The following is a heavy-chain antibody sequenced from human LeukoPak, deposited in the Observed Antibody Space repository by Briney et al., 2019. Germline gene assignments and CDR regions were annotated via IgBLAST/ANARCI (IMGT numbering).Heavy chain of an antibody. V-gene: IGHV3-11*01. Sequence: PGGSLRLSCAASGFTFSDYYMSWIRQAPGKGLEWVSYISGSGSTIYYADSVKGRFTISRDNAKNSLYLQMHSLRAEDTAVYYCARESYYYDSSGYYVYYFDYWGQGTLVTVSS. CDR1: GFTFSDYY. J-gene: IGHJ4*02. CDR3: ARESYYYDSSGYYVYYFDY. D-gene: IGHD3-22*01. CDR2: ISGSGSTI.